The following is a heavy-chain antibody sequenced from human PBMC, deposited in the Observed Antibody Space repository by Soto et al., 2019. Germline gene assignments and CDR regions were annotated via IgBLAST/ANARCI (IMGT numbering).Heavy chain of an antibody. Sequence: ASVKVSCKASGYTFTGYYMHWVRQAPGQGLEWMGWINPNSGGTNYAQKFQGWVTMTRDTSISTAYMELSRLRSDDTAVYYCAREDVADYYGMDVRGQRTTVTVSS. CDR1: GYTFTGYY. V-gene: IGHV1-2*04. CDR3: AREDVADYYGMDV. D-gene: IGHD3-10*02. J-gene: IGHJ6*02. CDR2: INPNSGGT.